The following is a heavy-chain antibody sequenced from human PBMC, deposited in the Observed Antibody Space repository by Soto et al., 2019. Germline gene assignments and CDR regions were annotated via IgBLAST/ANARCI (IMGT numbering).Heavy chain of an antibody. Sequence: PSETLSLTCAVYGGSFSCYYWSWIRQPPGKGLEWIGEINHSGSTNYNPSLKSRVTISVDTSKNQFSLKLSSVTAADTAVYYCARGRQWLVSHYYYYYGMDVWGQGTTVTVSS. CDR3: ARGRQWLVSHYYYYYGMDV. V-gene: IGHV4-34*01. D-gene: IGHD6-19*01. CDR2: INHSGST. J-gene: IGHJ6*02. CDR1: GGSFSCYY.